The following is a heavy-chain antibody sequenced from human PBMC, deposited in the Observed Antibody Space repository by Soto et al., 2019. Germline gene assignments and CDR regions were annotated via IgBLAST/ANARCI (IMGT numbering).Heavy chain of an antibody. V-gene: IGHV3-48*02. CDR3: ARDALYYYDSSGSFDY. Sequence: EVQLVESGGGLVQPGGSLRLSCAASGFTFSSYSMNWVRQAPGKGLEWVSYISSSSSTIYYADSVKGRFTISRDNAKNSLYLQMNSLRDEDTAVYYCARDALYYYDSSGSFDYWGQGTLVTVSS. CDR1: GFTFSSYS. D-gene: IGHD3-22*01. J-gene: IGHJ4*02. CDR2: ISSSSSTI.